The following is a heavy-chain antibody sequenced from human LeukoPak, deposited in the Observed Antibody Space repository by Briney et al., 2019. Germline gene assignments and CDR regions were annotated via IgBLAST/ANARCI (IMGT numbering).Heavy chain of an antibody. J-gene: IGHJ5*02. CDR3: AGGLLRYFDWLPLYNWFDP. D-gene: IGHD3-9*01. Sequence: PSETLSLTCTVSGYSISSGYYWGWIRQPPGKGLEWIGSIYHSGSTYYNPSLKSRVTISVDTSKNQFSLKLSSVTAADTAVYYCAGGLLRYFDWLPLYNWFDPWGQGTLVTVSS. V-gene: IGHV4-38-2*02. CDR2: IYHSGST. CDR1: GYSISSGYY.